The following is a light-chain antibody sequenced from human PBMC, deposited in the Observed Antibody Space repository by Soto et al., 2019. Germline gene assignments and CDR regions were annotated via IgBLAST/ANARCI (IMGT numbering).Light chain of an antibody. CDR2: TNN. V-gene: IGLV1-44*01. Sequence: QSVLTQPPSASGTPGQRVTISCSGSRSNIGSNAVNWYQQLPGTAPKLLIYTNNQRPSGVPDRFSGYKSGTSASLAISGLQSEDEADYYCAAWDDSLNAYVFGAGTKLTVL. CDR1: RSNIGSNA. CDR3: AAWDDSLNAYV. J-gene: IGLJ1*01.